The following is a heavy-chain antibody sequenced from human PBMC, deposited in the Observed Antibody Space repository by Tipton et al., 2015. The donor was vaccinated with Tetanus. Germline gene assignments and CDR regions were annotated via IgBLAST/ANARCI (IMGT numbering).Heavy chain of an antibody. D-gene: IGHD3-16*01. J-gene: IGHJ5*02. CDR3: ARDQGGGRVARLNWFGP. Sequence: TLSLTCAVYGGSFSGSYWSWVRQPPGKGLEWIGEVHPRGSTNYNPSLKSRVTISLDTSKTHFYLNLSSVTAADTAVYYCARDQGGGRVARLNWFGPWGQGALVTVSS. CDR1: GGSFSGSY. CDR2: VHPRGST. V-gene: IGHV4-34*01.